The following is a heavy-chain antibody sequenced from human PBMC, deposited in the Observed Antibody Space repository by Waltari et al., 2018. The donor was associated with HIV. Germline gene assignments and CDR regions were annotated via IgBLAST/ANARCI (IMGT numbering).Heavy chain of an antibody. CDR3: ATGGGTTSIQLYDLDV. D-gene: IGHD1-26*01. CDR1: GHTLTELS. Sequence: QVQLIQSGAGVKKPGASVKVSCKVFGHTLTELSLHWVRQAPGKGLEWMGGFDPEDDETIYAQKFQGRVTMTEDTSTDSAYMELSSLTSEDTAVYYCATGGGTTSIQLYDLDVWGQGTTVTVSS. CDR2: FDPEDDET. J-gene: IGHJ6*02. V-gene: IGHV1-24*01.